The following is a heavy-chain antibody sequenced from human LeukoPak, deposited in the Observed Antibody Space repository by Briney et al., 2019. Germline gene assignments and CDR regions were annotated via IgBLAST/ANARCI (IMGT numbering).Heavy chain of an antibody. D-gene: IGHD6-19*01. CDR1: GGSISSSSYY. CDR2: IYYSGST. J-gene: IGHJ4*02. CDR3: ARDVSAVAGTSYFDY. V-gene: IGHV4-39*07. Sequence: SETLSLTCTVSGGSISSSSYYWGWIRQPPGKGLEWIGSIYYSGSTYYNPSLKSRVTISVDTSKNQFSLKLSSVTAADTAVYYCARDVSAVAGTSYFDYWGQGTLVTVSS.